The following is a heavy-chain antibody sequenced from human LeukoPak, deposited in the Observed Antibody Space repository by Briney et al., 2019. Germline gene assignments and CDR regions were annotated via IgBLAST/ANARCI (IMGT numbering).Heavy chain of an antibody. CDR2: IIPIFGTA. CDR3: ARGTLGDSQFDY. Sequence: ASVKVSCKASGGTFSSYAISWVRQAPGQGLEWMGGIIPIFGTANYAQKFQGRVTITTDESTSTAYMELSSLRSEDTAVYYCARGTLGDSQFDYWGQGTLVTVSS. J-gene: IGHJ4*02. CDR1: GGTFSSYA. V-gene: IGHV1-69*05. D-gene: IGHD3-10*01.